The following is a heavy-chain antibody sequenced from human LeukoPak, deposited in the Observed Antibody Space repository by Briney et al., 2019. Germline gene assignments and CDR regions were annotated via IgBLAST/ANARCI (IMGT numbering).Heavy chain of an antibody. CDR3: ARNYGDYDYYYYGMDV. CDR1: GGSFSGYY. CDR2: INHSGST. Sequence: SETLSLTCAVYGGSFSGYYWSWIRQPPGKGLEWIGEINHSGSTNYNPSLKSRVTISVDTSKNRSSLKLSSVTAADTAVYYCARNYGDYDYYYYGMDVWGQGTTVTVSS. J-gene: IGHJ6*02. V-gene: IGHV4-34*01. D-gene: IGHD4-17*01.